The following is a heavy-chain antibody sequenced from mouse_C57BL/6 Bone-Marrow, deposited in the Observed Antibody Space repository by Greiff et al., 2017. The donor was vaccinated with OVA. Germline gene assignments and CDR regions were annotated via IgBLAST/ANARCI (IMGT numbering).Heavy chain of an antibody. V-gene: IGHV6-3*01. CDR2: IRLKSDNYAT. J-gene: IGHJ2*01. Sequence: EVQLVESGGGLVQPGGSMKLSCVASGFTFSNYWMNWVRQSPEKGLEWVAQIRLKSDNYATHYAESVNGRFTISRDESKSSVYLQMNNLRAEDTGIYYCTVLTGGIDYWGQGTTLTVSS. CDR3: TVLTGGIDY. CDR1: GFTFSNYW. D-gene: IGHD4-1*01.